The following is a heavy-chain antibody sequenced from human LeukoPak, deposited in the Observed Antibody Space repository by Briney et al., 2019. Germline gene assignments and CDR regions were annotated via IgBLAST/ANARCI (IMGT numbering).Heavy chain of an antibody. Sequence: PSETLSLTCTVSGGSISSGGYYWRWIRQPPGKGLEWIGYIYHSGSTYYNPSLKSRVTISVDRSKNQFSLKLSSVTAADTAVYYCARILPAADYYYYMDVWGKGTTVTVSS. CDR3: ARILPAADYYYYMDV. CDR1: GGSISSGGYY. V-gene: IGHV4-30-2*01. J-gene: IGHJ6*03. CDR2: IYHSGST. D-gene: IGHD2-2*01.